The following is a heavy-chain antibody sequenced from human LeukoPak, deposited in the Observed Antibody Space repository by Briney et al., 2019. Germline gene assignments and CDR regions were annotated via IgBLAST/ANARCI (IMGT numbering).Heavy chain of an antibody. D-gene: IGHD6-6*01. V-gene: IGHV1-69*13. CDR1: GGTFSSYA. J-gene: IGHJ4*02. CDR3: ALPNGAARPKPQLKFDY. CDR2: IIPIFGTA. Sequence: SVKVSCKASGGTFSSYAISWVRQAPGQGLEWMGGIIPIFGTANYAQKFQGRVTITADESTSTAYMGLSSLRSEDTAVYYCALPNGAARPKPQLKFDYWGQGTLVTVSS.